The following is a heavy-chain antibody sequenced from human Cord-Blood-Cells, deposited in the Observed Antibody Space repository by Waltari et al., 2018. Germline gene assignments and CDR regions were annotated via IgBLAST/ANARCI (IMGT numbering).Heavy chain of an antibody. CDR1: GFTFSSHS. Sequence: EVQLVESGGGLVKPGGSLRLSCAASGFTFSSHSLNWVRQAPGKGLEWVSSISSSSSYIYYADSVKGRFTISRDNAKNSLYLQMNSLRAEDTAVYYCARVIPAAAGHWGQGTLVTVSS. CDR3: ARVIPAAAGH. D-gene: IGHD6-13*01. V-gene: IGHV3-21*01. J-gene: IGHJ4*02. CDR2: ISSSSSYI.